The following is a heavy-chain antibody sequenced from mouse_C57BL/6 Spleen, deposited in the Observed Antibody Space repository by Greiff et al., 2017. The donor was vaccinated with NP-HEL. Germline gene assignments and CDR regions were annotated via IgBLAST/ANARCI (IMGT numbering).Heavy chain of an antibody. CDR2: ISSGSSTI. Sequence: EVKLMESGGGLVKPGGSLKLSCAASGFTFSDYGMHWVRQAPEKGLEWVAYISSGSSTIYYADTVKGRFTISRDNAKNTLFLQRTSLRSEDTAMYYCGRGYGSSSAWFAYWGQGTLVTVSA. J-gene: IGHJ3*01. CDR1: GFTFSDYG. CDR3: GRGYGSSSAWFAY. V-gene: IGHV5-17*01. D-gene: IGHD1-1*01.